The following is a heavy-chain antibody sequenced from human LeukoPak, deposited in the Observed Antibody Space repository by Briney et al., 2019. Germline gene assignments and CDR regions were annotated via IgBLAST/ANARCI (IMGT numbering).Heavy chain of an antibody. Sequence: GASVKVSCKASGGTFSSYAISWVRQAPGQGLEWMGEIIPIFGTANYAQKFQGRVTITADESTSTAYMELSSLRSEDTAVYYCATPIQLERPGAFDIWGQGTMVTVSS. V-gene: IGHV1-69*13. CDR1: GGTFSSYA. CDR3: ATPIQLERPGAFDI. CDR2: IIPIFGTA. D-gene: IGHD1-1*01. J-gene: IGHJ3*02.